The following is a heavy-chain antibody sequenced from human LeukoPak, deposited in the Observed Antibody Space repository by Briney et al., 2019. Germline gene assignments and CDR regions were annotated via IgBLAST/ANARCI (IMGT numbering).Heavy chain of an antibody. CDR1: GFTFSNNW. D-gene: IGHD3-9*01. CDR3: ARAEPYYDILTGSYTHHSMDV. V-gene: IGHV3-7*03. CDR2: VKKDASEK. J-gene: IGHJ6*02. Sequence: PGGSLRLSCAASGFTFSNNWMTWVRQAPGKGLEWVASVKKDASEKYYVDSVKGRFTISRDNAKNSLYLQMNSLRAEDTAVYYCARAEPYYDILTGSYTHHSMDVWGQGTTVTVSS.